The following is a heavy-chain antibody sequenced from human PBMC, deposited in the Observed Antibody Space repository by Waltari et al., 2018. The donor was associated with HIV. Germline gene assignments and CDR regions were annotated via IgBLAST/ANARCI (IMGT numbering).Heavy chain of an antibody. Sequence: QVQLQQWGAGLLKPSETLSLTCAVYGGSFSGYYWSWIRQPPGKGLEWIGEINHSGSTNYNPSLKSRVTISVDTSKNQFSLKLSSVTAADTAVYYCARGLHVGNCDYWGQGTLVTVSS. V-gene: IGHV4-34*01. D-gene: IGHD1-1*01. CDR2: INHSGST. CDR3: ARGLHVGNCDY. J-gene: IGHJ4*02. CDR1: GGSFSGYY.